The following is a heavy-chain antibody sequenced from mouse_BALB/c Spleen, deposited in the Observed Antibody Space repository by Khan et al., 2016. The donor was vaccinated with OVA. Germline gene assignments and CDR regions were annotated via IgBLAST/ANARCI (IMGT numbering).Heavy chain of an antibody. CDR1: GFNIKDTY. J-gene: IGHJ3*01. V-gene: IGHV14-3*02. Sequence: VQLQQSGAELVKPGASVKLSCSASGFNIKDTYIHWMKQRPEQGLEWIGRIDPPNDDSKYGPKFQAQATLTADTSYNTAYLQLSSMTSEDTAVYYCANLYGNPFAFWGQGTLVTVSA. D-gene: IGHD2-1*01. CDR2: IDPPNDDS. CDR3: ANLYGNPFAF.